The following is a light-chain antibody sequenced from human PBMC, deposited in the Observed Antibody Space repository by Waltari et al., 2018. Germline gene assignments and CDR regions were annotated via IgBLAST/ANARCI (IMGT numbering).Light chain of an antibody. CDR2: ATS. V-gene: IGKV1-39*01. Sequence: DNQMTQSPSSLSASVGDRVPITCRASQIVRTSLNCYQQKPGKAPKLLIFATSHLQSGVPSRFSGGGYETDFTLTISSLQPEDCATYFCQQSHTFPYTFGQGTKLEIK. J-gene: IGKJ2*01. CDR3: QQSHTFPYT. CDR1: QIVRTS.